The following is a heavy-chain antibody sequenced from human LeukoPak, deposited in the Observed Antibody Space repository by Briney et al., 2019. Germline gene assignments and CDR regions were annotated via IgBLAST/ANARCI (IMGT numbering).Heavy chain of an antibody. CDR2: ISNSGGST. CDR3: ARGRWYFDY. V-gene: IGHV3-23*01. J-gene: IGHJ4*02. D-gene: IGHD5-24*01. Sequence: GGSLRLSCAVSGFTFSSNAMSWVRQAPGKGLEWVSAISNSGGSTYYADSVKSRFTISRDNSKNTLYLQMNSLRAEDTAVYYCARGRWYFDYWGQGTLVTVSS. CDR1: GFTFSSNA.